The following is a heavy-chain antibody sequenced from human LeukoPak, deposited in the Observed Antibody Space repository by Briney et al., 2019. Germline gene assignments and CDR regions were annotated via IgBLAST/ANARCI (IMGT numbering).Heavy chain of an antibody. Sequence: GASVKVSCKASGGTFSSYAISWVRQAPGQGLEWMGGIIPIFGTANYAQKFQGRVTITADKSTSTAYMELSSLRSEDTAVYYCAREGRSSGYKSFDYWGQGTLVTVSS. V-gene: IGHV1-69*06. CDR2: IIPIFGTA. D-gene: IGHD3-22*01. CDR3: AREGRSSGYKSFDY. CDR1: GGTFSSYA. J-gene: IGHJ4*02.